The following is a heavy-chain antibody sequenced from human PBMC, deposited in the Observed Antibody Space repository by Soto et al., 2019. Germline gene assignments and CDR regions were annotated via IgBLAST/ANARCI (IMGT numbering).Heavy chain of an antibody. CDR3: ARANSFLNDALDI. CDR1: GYTFTRYY. V-gene: IGHV1-46*01. Sequence: QVLLVQSGAEVKKPGASVKVSCKASGYTFTRYYIHWVRQAPGQGLEWMGIINPSDGNKSYTQKFQGSVTMTKDTSTSTVYMELSCLRSEDTAVYYCARANSFLNDALDIWGQGTMVTVSS. D-gene: IGHD1-26*01. J-gene: IGHJ3*02. CDR2: INPSDGNK.